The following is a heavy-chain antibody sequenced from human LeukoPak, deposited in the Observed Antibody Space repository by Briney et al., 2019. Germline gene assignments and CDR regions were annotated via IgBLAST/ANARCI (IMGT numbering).Heavy chain of an antibody. CDR3: ARDFPNTYSFLFDY. V-gene: IGHV1-2*02. CDR1: GYTFTGYY. J-gene: IGHJ4*02. CDR2: INPNSGGT. D-gene: IGHD5-18*01. Sequence: ASVKVSCKASGYTFTGYYMHWVRQAPGQGLEWMGWINPNSGGTNYAQKFQGRVTMTRDTSISTAYMELSRLRSDDTAVYYCARDFPNTYSFLFDYWGQGTLVTVSS.